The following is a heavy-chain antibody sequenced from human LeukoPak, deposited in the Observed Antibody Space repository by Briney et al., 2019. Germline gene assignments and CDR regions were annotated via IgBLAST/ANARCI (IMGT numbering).Heavy chain of an antibody. CDR2: INHSGST. CDR3: ARRLLGYCSGGSCYSGYFQH. D-gene: IGHD2-15*01. V-gene: IGHV4-34*01. J-gene: IGHJ1*01. Sequence: PSETLSLTCAVYGGSFNGYYWSWIRQPPGKGLEWIGEINHSGSTNSNPSLKSRVTISVDTSKNQFSLKLSSVTAADTAMYYCARRLLGYCSGGSCYSGYFQHWGQGTLVTVSS. CDR1: GGSFNGYY.